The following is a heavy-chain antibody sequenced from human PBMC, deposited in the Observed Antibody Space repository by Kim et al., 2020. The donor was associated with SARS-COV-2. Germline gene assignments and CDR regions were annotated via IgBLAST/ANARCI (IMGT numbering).Heavy chain of an antibody. CDR1: GYSFTAYT. CDR3: ARGAYCRGGICFPPGGF. J-gene: IGHJ4*02. Sequence: ASVKVSCKASGYSFTAYTIHWVRQAPGQRLEWMGWINAANVNTEFSQKFQGRVTSSRDTSATTVHMEVSSLTSEDTAVYYCARGAYCRGGICFPPGGFWGQGTLVIVSS. V-gene: IGHV1-3*01. D-gene: IGHD2-15*01. CDR2: INAANVNT.